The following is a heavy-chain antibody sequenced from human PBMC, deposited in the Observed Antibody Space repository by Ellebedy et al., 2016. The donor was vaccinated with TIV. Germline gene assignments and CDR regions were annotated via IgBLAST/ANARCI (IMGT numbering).Heavy chain of an antibody. J-gene: IGHJ4*02. CDR3: ARERLAIAAAFDY. D-gene: IGHD6-13*01. CDR2: ITSSSDYI. Sequence: GESLKISCEASGFTFSSYTMNWVRQAPGKGLEWVACITSSSDYIYYADSLKGRFTISRDNARNALYLQMNSLRAEDTAVYYCARERLAIAAAFDYWGQGALVTVSS. V-gene: IGHV3-21*01. CDR1: GFTFSSYT.